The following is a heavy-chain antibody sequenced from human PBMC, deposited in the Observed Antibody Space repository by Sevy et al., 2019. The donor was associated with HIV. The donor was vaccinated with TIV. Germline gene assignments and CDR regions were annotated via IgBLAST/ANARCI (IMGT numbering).Heavy chain of an antibody. CDR3: AREIIGDGSGRFFDY. J-gene: IGHJ4*02. V-gene: IGHV4-59*13. D-gene: IGHD3-10*01. CDR1: GGSISNYY. Sequence: SETLSLTCTVSGGSISNYYWSWIRQPPGKGLEWIGYIYYSGTASYNPSLKSRVTISVDTSKNQFSLNLNSVTAADTAVYYCAREIIGDGSGRFFDYWGQGSLVTVSS. CDR2: IYYSGTA.